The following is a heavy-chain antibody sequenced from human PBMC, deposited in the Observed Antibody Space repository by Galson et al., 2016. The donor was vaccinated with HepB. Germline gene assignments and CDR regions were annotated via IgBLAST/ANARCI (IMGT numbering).Heavy chain of an antibody. V-gene: IGHV1-18*01. CDR1: GYTFTSNS. J-gene: IGHJ4*02. Sequence: SVKVSCKASGYTFTSNSITWVRQAPGQGLGWVGWISTYNGNTNYAQKLQGRVTMTTDTSTSTAYMELRSLRSDDTAVYYCARGGIYACDYWGQGTLVTVSS. D-gene: IGHD3-10*01. CDR2: ISTYNGNT. CDR3: ARGGIYACDY.